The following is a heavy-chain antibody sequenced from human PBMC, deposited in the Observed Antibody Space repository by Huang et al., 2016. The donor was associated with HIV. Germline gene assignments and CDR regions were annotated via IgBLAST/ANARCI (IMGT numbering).Heavy chain of an antibody. Sequence: QVQLVQSGSELRKPGASVKVSCKASGYTFTTYSLIWVRQAPGQVLEWMGRINTKTGKPTYAQGFTGRFGFSLETTVNTADLQISSPKTDDTAKYFCARYRLTGTFLDSWGQGTQVTVSS. D-gene: IGHD3-9*01. CDR2: INTKTGKP. CDR1: GYTFTTYS. J-gene: IGHJ4*02. V-gene: IGHV7-4-1*02. CDR3: ARYRLTGTFLDS.